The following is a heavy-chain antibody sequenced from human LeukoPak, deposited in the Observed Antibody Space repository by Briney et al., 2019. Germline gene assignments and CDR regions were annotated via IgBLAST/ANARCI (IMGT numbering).Heavy chain of an antibody. D-gene: IGHD3-22*01. J-gene: IGHJ4*02. Sequence: GGSLRLSCAASGFTFSSYAMSWVRQAPGKGLEWVSAISGSGGSTYYADSVKGRFTISRDNSKNTLYLQMNSLRAEDTAVYYCAKDGTDYLYDSSGYPDCWGQGTLVTVSS. CDR1: GFTFSSYA. CDR3: AKDGTDYLYDSSGYPDC. V-gene: IGHV3-23*01. CDR2: ISGSGGST.